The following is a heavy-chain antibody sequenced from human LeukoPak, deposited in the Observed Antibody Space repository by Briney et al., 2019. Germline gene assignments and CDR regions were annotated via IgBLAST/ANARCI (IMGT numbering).Heavy chain of an antibody. CDR2: VSYDGSNK. CDR3: AKGHFYGDYAY. J-gene: IGHJ4*02. D-gene: IGHD4-17*01. V-gene: IGHV3-30*18. CDR1: GFTFSSYG. Sequence: PGGSLRLSCAVSGFTFSSYGMHWVRQAPGKGLEWVAVVSYDGSNKYYADSVKGRFTVSRDNSKNTLYLQMNSLRAEDTAVYYCAKGHFYGDYAYWGQGTLVTVSS.